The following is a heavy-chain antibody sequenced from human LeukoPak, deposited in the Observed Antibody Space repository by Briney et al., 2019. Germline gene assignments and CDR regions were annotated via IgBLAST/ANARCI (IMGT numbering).Heavy chain of an antibody. D-gene: IGHD1-26*01. J-gene: IGHJ4*02. CDR1: GFTFSSYG. CDR3: AGDRATSYFDY. V-gene: IGHV3-33*01. Sequence: PGGSLRLSCAASGFTFSSYGMHWVRQAPGKGLEWVALIWYDGSNKYYTDSVKGRFTISRDNSKNTLYLQMNSLRAEDTAVYYCAGDRATSYFDYWGQGALVTISS. CDR2: IWYDGSNK.